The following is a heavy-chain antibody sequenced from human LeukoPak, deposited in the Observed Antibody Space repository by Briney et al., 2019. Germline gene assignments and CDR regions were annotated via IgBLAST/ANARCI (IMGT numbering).Heavy chain of an antibody. CDR3: ARDRSRSKVFDY. J-gene: IGHJ4*02. V-gene: IGHV3-7*03. CDR1: GFTFSSYW. CDR2: IKQDGSEK. Sequence: GGSLRLSCAASGFTFSSYWTSWVRQAPGKGLEWVANIKQDGSEKYYVDSVKGRFTISRDNAKNSLYLQMNSLRAEDTAVYYCARDRSRSKVFDYWGQGTLVTVSS.